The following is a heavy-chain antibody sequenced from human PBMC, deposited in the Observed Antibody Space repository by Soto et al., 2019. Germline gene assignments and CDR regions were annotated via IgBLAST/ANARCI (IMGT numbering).Heavy chain of an antibody. CDR1: GGSISSGGYY. Sequence: QVQLQESGPGLVKPSQTLSLTCTVSGGSISSGGYYWSWIRQHPGKGLEWIGYIYHSGSTYYNPSLMSRITISVDTSKNQFSLKLSSVTAEDTAVYYCARATYGSGSNFDYWGQGTLVTVSS. D-gene: IGHD3-10*01. J-gene: IGHJ4*02. V-gene: IGHV4-31*03. CDR3: ARATYGSGSNFDY. CDR2: IYHSGST.